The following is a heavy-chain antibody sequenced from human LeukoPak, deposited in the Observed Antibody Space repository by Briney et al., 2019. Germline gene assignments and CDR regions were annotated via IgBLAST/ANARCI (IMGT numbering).Heavy chain of an antibody. D-gene: IGHD2-15*01. V-gene: IGHV1-69*05. J-gene: IGHJ5*02. CDR3: ARESGDCSGGSCSNWFDP. Sequence: SVKVSCKASGGTFSSYAISWVRQAPGQGLEWMGGIIPIFGTANYAQKVQGRVTITTDESTTTAYMELSRLRSDDTAVYYCARESGDCSGGSCSNWFDPWGQGTLVTVSS. CDR1: GGTFSSYA. CDR2: IIPIFGTA.